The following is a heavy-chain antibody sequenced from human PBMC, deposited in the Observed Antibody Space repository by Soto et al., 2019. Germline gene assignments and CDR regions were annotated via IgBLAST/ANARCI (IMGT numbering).Heavy chain of an antibody. D-gene: IGHD1-26*01. J-gene: IGHJ5*02. CDR3: ARSYYDATGFAVDP. V-gene: IGHV4-59*02. Sequence: PSETLSLTCTVSGGSVSDGYWSWIRQPPGKELEWIGFMYFGGSFNYNPSLTGRVTISVETSKNQFSMTMTSVTAADTAVYYCARSYYDATGFAVDPWGQGTLVTVSS. CDR2: MYFGGSF. CDR1: GGSVSDGY.